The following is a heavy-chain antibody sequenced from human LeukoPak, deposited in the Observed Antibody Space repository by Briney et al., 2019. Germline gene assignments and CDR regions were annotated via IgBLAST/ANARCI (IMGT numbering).Heavy chain of an antibody. V-gene: IGHV4-34*01. CDR2: INHSGST. Sequence: PSETLSLTCDVYGGSFSGYYWSWIRQPPGKGLEWIGEINHSGSTNYNPSLKSRVTMSVDTSKNQFSLKLSSVTAADTAVYYCASRLWFGERRFDPWGQGTLVTVSS. CDR3: ASRLWFGERRFDP. D-gene: IGHD3-10*01. J-gene: IGHJ5*02. CDR1: GGSFSGYY.